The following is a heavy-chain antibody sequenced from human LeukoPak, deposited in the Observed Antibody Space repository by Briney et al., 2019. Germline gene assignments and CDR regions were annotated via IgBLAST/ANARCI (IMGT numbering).Heavy chain of an antibody. D-gene: IGHD1-26*01. J-gene: IGHJ4*02. CDR2: INDNGGRT. CDR1: GFTFSRYA. CDR3: VKDVGGSYAFDY. V-gene: IGHV3-64D*09. Sequence: GGSLILSCSASGFTFSRYAMHWVRQAPGKGLEYVSGINDNGGRTHYGDSVKGRFSISRDNSKNTLHLQMSTLRAEDTALYYCVKDVGGSYAFDYWGQGILVTVAS.